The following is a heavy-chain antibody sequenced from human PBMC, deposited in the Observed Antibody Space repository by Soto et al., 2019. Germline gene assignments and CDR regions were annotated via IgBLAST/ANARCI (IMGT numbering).Heavy chain of an antibody. J-gene: IGHJ4*02. V-gene: IGHV3-30-3*01. Sequence: GGSLRLSCAASGFTFSTFAMHWVRQAPGKGLEWVAVILYDGSNKVYADSVKGRFTISRDNSKNTLYLQMNSLRNEDTAVYYCARDLTGTIDYWGQGILVTVSS. CDR3: ARDLTGTIDY. CDR2: ILYDGSNK. CDR1: GFTFSTFA. D-gene: IGHD1-1*01.